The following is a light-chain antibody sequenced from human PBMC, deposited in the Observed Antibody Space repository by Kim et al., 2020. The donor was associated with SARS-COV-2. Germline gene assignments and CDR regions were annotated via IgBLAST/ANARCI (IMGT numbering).Light chain of an antibody. CDR3: QQYVTSPLLT. CDR1: QSVSHNY. CDR2: GAS. Sequence: PGQRATLSCRASQSVSHNYLAWYQQKPGQAPRLLIYGASSRATGIPDRFSGSGSGTDFTLTISRLEPEDFAVYYCQQYVTSPLLTFGAGTKVDIK. J-gene: IGKJ4*01. V-gene: IGKV3-20*01.